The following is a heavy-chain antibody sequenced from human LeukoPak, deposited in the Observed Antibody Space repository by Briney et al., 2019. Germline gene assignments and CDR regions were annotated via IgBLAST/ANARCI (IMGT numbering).Heavy chain of an antibody. J-gene: IGHJ6*02. D-gene: IGHD6-13*01. V-gene: IGHV3-66*01. CDR2: IYSGGST. Sequence: GGSLRLSCAASGFTVSSNYMSWVRQAPGKGLEWVSVIYSGGSTYYADSVKGRFTISRDNSKNTLYLQMNSLRAEDTAVYYCARDRSGSSSWYEVWGQGTTVTVS. CDR1: GFTVSSNY. CDR3: ARDRSGSSSWYEV.